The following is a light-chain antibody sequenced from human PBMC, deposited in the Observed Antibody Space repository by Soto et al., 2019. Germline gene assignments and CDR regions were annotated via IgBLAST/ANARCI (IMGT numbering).Light chain of an antibody. Sequence: QSALTQPPSGSGSPGQSVTISCTGTSSDVGGYNYVSWYQHHPGKAPKLIIYEVSKRPSGVPDRFSGSKSGNTASLTVSGLQAEDEADYFCSSYAGSSNFHVLFGGGTKVTVL. V-gene: IGLV2-8*01. CDR3: SSYAGSSNFHVL. CDR1: SSDVGGYNY. J-gene: IGLJ2*01. CDR2: EVS.